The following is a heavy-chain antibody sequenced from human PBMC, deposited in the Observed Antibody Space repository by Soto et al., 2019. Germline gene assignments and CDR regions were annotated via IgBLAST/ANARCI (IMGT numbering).Heavy chain of an antibody. CDR1: GGSINSAGYY. V-gene: IGHV4-31*03. Sequence: QVQLQESGPGLVKPSQTLSLTCTVSGGSINSAGYYWTWVRQLPGKGLEWIGYIYYSGSTYYNSSLKSRLTISIDTSKNQFSLRLTSVTAADTAVYYCARYYYGSGSYCYFDYWGQGTLVAVSS. CDR3: ARYYYGSGSYCYFDY. D-gene: IGHD3-10*01. J-gene: IGHJ4*02. CDR2: IYYSGST.